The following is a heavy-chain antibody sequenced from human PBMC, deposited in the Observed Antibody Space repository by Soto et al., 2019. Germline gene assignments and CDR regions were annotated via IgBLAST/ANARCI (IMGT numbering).Heavy chain of an antibody. CDR3: ARAGGGELLFPDY. J-gene: IGHJ4*02. CDR2: IYYSGST. V-gene: IGHV4-59*01. CDR1: GGSISSYY. D-gene: IGHD1-26*01. Sequence: QVQLQESGPGLVKPSETLSLTCTVSGGSISSYYWSWIRQPPGKGLEWIGYIYYSGSTNYNPSLKSRVNISVDTSKNQFSLKLISVTAADTAVYYCARAGGGELLFPDYWGQGTLVTVSS.